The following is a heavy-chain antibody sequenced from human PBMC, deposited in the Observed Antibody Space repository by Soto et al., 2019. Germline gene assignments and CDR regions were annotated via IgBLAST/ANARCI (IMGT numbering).Heavy chain of an antibody. D-gene: IGHD3-10*01. CDR2: ISSSSSTI. Sequence: GGSLRLSCAASGFTFSSYSMNWVRQAPGKXLEWVSYISSSSSTIYYADSVKGRFTISRDNAKNSLYLQMNSLRDEDTAVYYCARDESDGSEYYYYGMDVWGQGTTVTVFS. V-gene: IGHV3-48*02. J-gene: IGHJ6*02. CDR1: GFTFSSYS. CDR3: ARDESDGSEYYYYGMDV.